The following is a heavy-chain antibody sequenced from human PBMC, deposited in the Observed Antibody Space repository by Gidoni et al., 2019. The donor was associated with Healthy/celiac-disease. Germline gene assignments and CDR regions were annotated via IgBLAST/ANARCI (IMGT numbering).Heavy chain of an antibody. CDR2: ISSSSSYI. J-gene: IGHJ4*02. CDR1: GFTFSSSS. CDR3: ARDKQGIAVAGTGEFDY. D-gene: IGHD6-19*01. V-gene: IGHV3-21*01. Sequence: EVQLVESGGGLVKPGGSLRLSCAASGFTFSSSSMNWVRQAPGKGLEWVSSISSSSSYIYYADSVKGRFTISRDNAKNSLYLQMNSLRAEDTAVYYCARDKQGIAVAGTGEFDYWGQGTLVTVSS.